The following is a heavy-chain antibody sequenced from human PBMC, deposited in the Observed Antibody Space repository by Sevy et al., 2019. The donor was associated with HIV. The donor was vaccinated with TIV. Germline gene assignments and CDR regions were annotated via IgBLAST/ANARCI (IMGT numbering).Heavy chain of an antibody. V-gene: IGHV3-15*01. CDR2: AKRKSDGGSI. J-gene: IGHJ3*02. Sequence: GGSLRLSCAGSGFSFKNVWMTWVRQTPGKGLEWVGHAKRKSDGGSIDYGSPVNGRFTISRDDSKDMLYLQMSSLKTEGTGVYYCATVLGVGAAGAFEIWGQGTMVTVSS. D-gene: IGHD1-26*01. CDR1: GFSFKNVW. CDR3: ATVLGVGAAGAFEI.